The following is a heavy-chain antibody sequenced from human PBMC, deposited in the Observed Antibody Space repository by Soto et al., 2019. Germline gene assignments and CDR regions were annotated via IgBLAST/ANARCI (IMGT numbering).Heavy chain of an antibody. CDR1: GFTFSSYA. J-gene: IGHJ6*01. Sequence: QVQLVESGGGVVQPGRSLRLSCAASGFTFSSYAMHWVRQAPGKGLEWVAVISYDGSNKYYADSVKGRFTISRDNSKNTLYLQMNSLRAEDTAVYYCARDGGTAMVTSPLGYYGMDVW. V-gene: IGHV3-30-3*01. CDR2: ISYDGSNK. CDR3: ARDGGTAMVTSPLGYYGMDV. D-gene: IGHD5-18*01.